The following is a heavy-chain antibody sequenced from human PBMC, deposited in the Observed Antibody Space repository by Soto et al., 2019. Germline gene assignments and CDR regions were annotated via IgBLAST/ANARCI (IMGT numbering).Heavy chain of an antibody. J-gene: IGHJ4*02. D-gene: IGHD3-22*01. CDR3: ARAREDYYYDSSGYYNDY. Sequence: SGTLSRTCTVSGGSMSGYYWSWIRQPPGKGLEWIGYIYYSGSTNYNPSLKSRVTISVDTSKNQFSLKLSSVTAADTAVYYCARAREDYYYDSSGYYNDYWGQGTLVTVSS. V-gene: IGHV4-59*01. CDR2: IYYSGST. CDR1: GGSMSGYY.